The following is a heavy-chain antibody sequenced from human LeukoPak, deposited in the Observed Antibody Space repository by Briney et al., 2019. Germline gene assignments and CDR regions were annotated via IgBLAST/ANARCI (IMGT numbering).Heavy chain of an antibody. Sequence: KPSETLSLTCTVSGGSISSYYWSWIRQPAGKGLEWIGRIYTSGSTNYNPSLKSRVTTSVDTSKNQFSLKLSSVTAADTAVYYCAREGDDYGDYYFDYWGQGTLVTVSS. CDR3: AREGDDYGDYYFDY. D-gene: IGHD4-17*01. CDR1: GGSISSYY. V-gene: IGHV4-4*07. CDR2: IYTSGST. J-gene: IGHJ4*02.